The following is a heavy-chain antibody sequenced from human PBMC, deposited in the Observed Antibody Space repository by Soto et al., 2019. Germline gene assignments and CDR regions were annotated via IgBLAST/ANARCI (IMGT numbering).Heavy chain of an antibody. CDR1: GFTFSSYA. CDR3: ARVGGRWLLTQSSFDV. J-gene: IGHJ6*02. Sequence: GGSLRRSCAASGFTFSSYAMHWVRQAPGKGLEWVAVISYDGSNKYYADSVKGRFTISRDNSKNTLYLQMNSLRAEDTAVYYCARVGGRWLLTQSSFDVWGQGTTVTVSS. D-gene: IGHD3-22*01. CDR2: ISYDGSNK. V-gene: IGHV3-30-3*01.